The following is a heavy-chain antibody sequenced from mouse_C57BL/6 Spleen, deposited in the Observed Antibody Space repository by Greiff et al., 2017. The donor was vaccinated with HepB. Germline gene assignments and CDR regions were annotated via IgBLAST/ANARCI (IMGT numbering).Heavy chain of an antibody. CDR3: ARRWLLRSGFAY. D-gene: IGHD2-3*01. CDR2: INPNNGGT. J-gene: IGHJ3*01. Sequence: VQLQQSGPELVKPGASVKISCKASGYTFTDYYMNWVKQSHGKSLEWIGDINPNNGGTSYNQKFKGKATLTVDKSSSTAYMELRSLTSEDAAVYYCARRWLLRSGFAYWGQGTLVTVSA. CDR1: GYTFTDYY. V-gene: IGHV1-26*01.